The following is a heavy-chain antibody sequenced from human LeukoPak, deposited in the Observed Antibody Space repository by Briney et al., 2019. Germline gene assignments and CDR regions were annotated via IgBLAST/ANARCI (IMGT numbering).Heavy chain of an antibody. J-gene: IGHJ2*01. D-gene: IGHD3-10*01. CDR2: ISAYNGNT. V-gene: IGHV1-18*01. Sequence: ASVKVSCTASGYTFTNYGISWVRQAPGQGLEWMGWISAYNGNTNYTQKFKGRVTMTTDVSTTTAYMNLRSLRSVDTVVYYCARVPLVRGAIVFPAGYFDLWGRGALVTVSS. CDR3: ARVPLVRGAIVFPAGYFDL. CDR1: GYTFTNYG.